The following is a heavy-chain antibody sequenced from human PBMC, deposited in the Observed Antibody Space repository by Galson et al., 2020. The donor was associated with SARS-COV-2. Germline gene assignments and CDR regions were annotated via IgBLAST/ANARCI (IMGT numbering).Heavy chain of an antibody. J-gene: IGHJ5*02. V-gene: IGHV4-59*08. CDR3: ARLDYGDYWAWFDP. D-gene: IGHD4-17*01. Sequence: ETSETLSLTCPVPGGSISSYYWSWIRQPPGKGLEWIGYIYYSGSTNYNPSLKSRVTISVDTSKNQFSLKLSSVTAADTAVYYCARLDYGDYWAWFDPWGQGTLVTVSS. CDR1: GGSISSYY. CDR2: IYYSGST.